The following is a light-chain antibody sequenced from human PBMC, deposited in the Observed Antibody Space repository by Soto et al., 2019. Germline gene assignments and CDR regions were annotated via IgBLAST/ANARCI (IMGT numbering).Light chain of an antibody. J-gene: IGLJ1*01. Sequence: SYELTQPPSVSVSPGQTANIACSGDQLGEKYISWYQQKPGQSPVMVIFHDTKRPSGIPERFSGSNSGNTATLTISGTQTMDEADYYCQAWDSDTGVFGPGTKVTVL. CDR1: QLGEKY. CDR2: HDT. CDR3: QAWDSDTGV. V-gene: IGLV3-1*01.